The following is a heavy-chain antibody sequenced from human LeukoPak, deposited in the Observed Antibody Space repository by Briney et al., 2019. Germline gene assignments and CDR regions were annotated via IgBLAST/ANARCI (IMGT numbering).Heavy chain of an antibody. Sequence: GGSLRLSCAASGFSFSSYAMSWVRQAPGKGLEWVSSISGSGDNTYYAESVKGRFTISRDNSKNTLFLQMNSLRAEDTAVFYCANRSGYTTGWFFDFWGQGTLVTVSS. J-gene: IGHJ4*02. CDR2: ISGSGDNT. D-gene: IGHD6-19*01. CDR1: GFSFSSYA. V-gene: IGHV3-23*01. CDR3: ANRSGYTTGWFFDF.